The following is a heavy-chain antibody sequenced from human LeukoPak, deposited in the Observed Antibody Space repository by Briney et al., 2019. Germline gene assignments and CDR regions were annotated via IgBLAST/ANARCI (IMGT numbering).Heavy chain of an antibody. Sequence: EASVKVSCKASGYTFTSYDINWVRQATGQGLEWIGWMNPNSGNTGHAQKFQGRVTMTRNTSISTAYMELSSLRSEDTAVYYCARGRYYYYYMDVWGKGTTVTVSS. CDR1: GYTFTSYD. CDR3: ARGRYYYYYMDV. V-gene: IGHV1-8*01. CDR2: MNPNSGNT. J-gene: IGHJ6*03.